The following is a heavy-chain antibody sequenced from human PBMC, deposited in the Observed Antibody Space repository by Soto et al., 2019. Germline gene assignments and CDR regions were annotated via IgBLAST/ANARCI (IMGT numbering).Heavy chain of an antibody. Sequence: ASVKVSCKASGYTFTSYGISWVRQAPGQGLEWMGWISAYNGNTNYAQKLQGRVTMTTDTSTSTAYMELRSLRSDDTAVYYCATSPGYYDSSGYFDPWGQGTLVTVSS. J-gene: IGHJ5*02. CDR3: ATSPGYYDSSGYFDP. CDR1: GYTFTSYG. V-gene: IGHV1-18*01. D-gene: IGHD3-22*01. CDR2: ISAYNGNT.